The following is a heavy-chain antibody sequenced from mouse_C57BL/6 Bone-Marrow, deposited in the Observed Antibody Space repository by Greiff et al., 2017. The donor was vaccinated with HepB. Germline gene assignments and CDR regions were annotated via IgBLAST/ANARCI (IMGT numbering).Heavy chain of an antibody. CDR1: GFNIKDYY. CDR2: IDPEDGET. D-gene: IGHD1-1*01. CDR3: ARRGYGMRWYFDV. Sequence: EVQLQQSGAELVKPGASVKLSCTASGFNIKDYYMHWVKQRTEQGLEWIGRIDPEDGETKYAPKLQGKATITADTSSNTAYLQLSSLTSEDTAVYYCARRGYGMRWYFDVWGTGTTVTVSS. J-gene: IGHJ1*03. V-gene: IGHV14-2*01.